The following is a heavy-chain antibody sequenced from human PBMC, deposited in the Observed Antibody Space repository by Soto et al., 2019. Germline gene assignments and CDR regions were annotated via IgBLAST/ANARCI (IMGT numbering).Heavy chain of an antibody. CDR1: GYTFTSYY. CDR3: ARPYSSGWYDYGFDY. Sequence: GASVKVSCKASGYTFTSYYMHWVRQAPGQGLVWMGIINPSGGSTSYVQKFQGRVTMTRDTSTSTVYMELSGLRSEDTAVYYCARPYSSGWYDYGFDYWGQGTLVTVSS. V-gene: IGHV1-46*01. J-gene: IGHJ4*02. CDR2: INPSGGST. D-gene: IGHD6-19*01.